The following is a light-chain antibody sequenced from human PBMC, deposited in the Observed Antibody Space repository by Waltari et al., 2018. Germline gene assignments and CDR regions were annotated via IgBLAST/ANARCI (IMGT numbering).Light chain of an antibody. CDR3: MQSLQAVST. CDR2: LGS. J-gene: IGKJ1*01. CDR1: QSFIHSKGNNY. Sequence: QSFIHSKGNNYLVWYLQKPGQSPQLLIYLGSNGASGVADRFSCTGSGTDFKLKISRVEAEDVGVYYCMQSLQAVSTFGQGTKVEIK. V-gene: IGKV2-28*01.